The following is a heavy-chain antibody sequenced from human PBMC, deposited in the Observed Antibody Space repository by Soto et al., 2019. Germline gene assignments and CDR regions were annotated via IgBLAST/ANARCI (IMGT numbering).Heavy chain of an antibody. D-gene: IGHD4-4*01. CDR2: IYYSGST. V-gene: IGHV4-31*03. CDR1: GGSSSNGGHY. Sequence: PSETLSVTCTVSGGSSSNGGHYWNLISQHPGKGLEWIGYIYYSGSTYYNPSLKSRVTISVDTSKNQFSLKLSSVTAADTAVYYCARDQAYDYTSPGDYYYYGMDVWGQGTTVTVSS. J-gene: IGHJ6*02. CDR3: ARDQAYDYTSPGDYYYYGMDV.